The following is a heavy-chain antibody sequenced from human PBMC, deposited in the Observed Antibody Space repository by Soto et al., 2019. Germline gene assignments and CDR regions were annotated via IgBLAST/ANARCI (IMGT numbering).Heavy chain of an antibody. J-gene: IGHJ3*02. CDR3: AKDMERSQWLVLGDAFDI. CDR1: GFTFDDYA. CDR2: ISWNSGSI. V-gene: IGHV3-9*01. D-gene: IGHD6-19*01. Sequence: GGSLRLSCAASGFTFDDYAMHWVRQAPGKGLEWVSGISWNSGSIGYADSVKGRFTISRDNAKNSLYLQMNSLRAEDTALYYCAKDMERSQWLVLGDAFDIWGQGTMVTVSS.